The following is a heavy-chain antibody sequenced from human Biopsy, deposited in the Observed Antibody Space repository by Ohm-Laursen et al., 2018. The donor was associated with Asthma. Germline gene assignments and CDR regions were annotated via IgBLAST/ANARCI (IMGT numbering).Heavy chain of an antibody. D-gene: IGHD3-22*01. Sequence: GSLRLSCAASGFAVSRDYMFWVRQAPGKGLEWVSVIYSGGTSHTADSVRGRFTISRDYSKNTLYLQMHSLRAEDTAVYYCARGDSSNWSHYYFDYWGPGTRVTVSS. CDR1: GFAVSRDY. CDR3: ARGDSSNWSHYYFDY. CDR2: IYSGGTS. J-gene: IGHJ4*02. V-gene: IGHV3-53*01.